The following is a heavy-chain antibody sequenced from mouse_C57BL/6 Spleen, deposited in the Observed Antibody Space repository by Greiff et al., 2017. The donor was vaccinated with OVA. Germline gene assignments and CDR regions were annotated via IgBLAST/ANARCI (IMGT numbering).Heavy chain of an antibody. CDR2: INYDGSST. CDR3: AREGGYGYYGSSTYAMDY. CDR1: GFTFSDYY. V-gene: IGHV5-16*01. Sequence: DVKLVESEGGLVQPGSSMKLSCTASGFTFSDYYMAWVRQVPEKGLEWVANINYDGSSTYYLDSLKSRFIISRDNAKNILYLQMSSLKSEDTATYYCAREGGYGYYGSSTYAMDYWGQGTSVTVSS. D-gene: IGHD1-1*01. J-gene: IGHJ4*01.